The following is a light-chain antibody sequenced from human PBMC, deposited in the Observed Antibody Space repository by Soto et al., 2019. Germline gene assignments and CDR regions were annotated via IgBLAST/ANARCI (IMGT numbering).Light chain of an antibody. CDR2: DAS. V-gene: IGKV3-11*01. Sequence: EIVLTQSPATLSLSPGERATLSCRASQSVSSYLAWYQKKPGQAPRLLIYDASNRATGIPARFSGSGTGTDFTLTISSLEPEDFAVYYCQQRSNWPPTFGQGTRLEMK. CDR1: QSVSSY. CDR3: QQRSNWPPT. J-gene: IGKJ5*01.